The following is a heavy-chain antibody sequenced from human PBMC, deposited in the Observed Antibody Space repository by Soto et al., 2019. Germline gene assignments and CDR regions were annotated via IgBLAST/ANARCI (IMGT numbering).Heavy chain of an antibody. J-gene: IGHJ6*02. CDR1: GGSISSGGYS. Sequence: KPSETLSLTCAVSGGSISSGGYSWSWIRQPPGKGLEWIGYIYLSGSTFYNPSLKSRVTISLDRSKNQFSLKLSSVTAADTAVYFCARDRNYYGMDVWGQGTKVTVSS. CDR3: ARDRNYYGMDV. CDR2: IYLSGST. V-gene: IGHV4-30-2*01.